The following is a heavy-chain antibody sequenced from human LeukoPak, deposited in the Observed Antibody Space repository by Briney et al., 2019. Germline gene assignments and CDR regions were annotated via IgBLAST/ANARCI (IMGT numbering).Heavy chain of an antibody. CDR3: ARDPGSGNTNGYMDV. CDR1: GFTFSSYS. Sequence: GGSLRLSCAASGFTFSSYSMNWVRQAPGKGLEWVSYISSSSSTIYYAASVKGRFTISRDNAKNSLYLQMTSLRAEDTATYYCARDPGSGNTNGYMDVWGKGTTVIVSS. D-gene: IGHD2-15*01. CDR2: ISSSSSTI. J-gene: IGHJ6*03. V-gene: IGHV3-48*04.